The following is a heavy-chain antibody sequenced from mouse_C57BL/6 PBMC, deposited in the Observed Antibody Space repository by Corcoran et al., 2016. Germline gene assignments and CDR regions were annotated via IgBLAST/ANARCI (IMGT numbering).Heavy chain of an antibody. CDR2: ISYDGSN. D-gene: IGHD2-10*02. CDR1: GYSITSGYY. CDR3: ARSLETAY. V-gene: IGHV3-6*01. Sequence: DVQLQESGPGLVKPSQSLSLTCSVTGYSITSGYYWNWIRQFPGNKLEWMGYISYDGSNNYNPSLKNRISITRDTSKNQFFLKLNSVTTEDTATYYCARSLETAYWGQGTLVTVSA. J-gene: IGHJ3*01.